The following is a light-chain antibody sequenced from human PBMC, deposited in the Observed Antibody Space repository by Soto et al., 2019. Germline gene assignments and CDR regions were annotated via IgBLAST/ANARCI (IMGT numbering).Light chain of an antibody. CDR2: QGG. Sequence: QSVLTQPAPVSGSPGQSITISCTGTSSDVGSYNLVSWYQQHPGKVPKLIIYQGGQRPSGVSSRFSGSKSGNTASLTISGLQAEDEAEYFCSSYAGSSTLFVFGTGTKVTVL. J-gene: IGLJ1*01. V-gene: IGLV2-23*01. CDR3: SSYAGSSTLFV. CDR1: SSDVGSYNL.